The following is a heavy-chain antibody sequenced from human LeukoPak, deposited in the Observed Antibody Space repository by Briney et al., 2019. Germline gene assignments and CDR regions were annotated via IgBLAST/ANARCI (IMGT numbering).Heavy chain of an antibody. CDR3: ATAPLSWGYSMGGGHFDY. Sequence: ASVKVSCKASGYTFTGYYMHWVRQAPGKGLEWMGWINPDDGGTNYAQKFQGRVTMTRDTSTGTAYMELSSLRSEDTAVYYCATAPLSWGYSMGGGHFDYWGQGTLVTVSS. CDR1: GYTFTGYY. CDR2: INPDDGGT. J-gene: IGHJ4*02. V-gene: IGHV1-2*02. D-gene: IGHD3-10*01.